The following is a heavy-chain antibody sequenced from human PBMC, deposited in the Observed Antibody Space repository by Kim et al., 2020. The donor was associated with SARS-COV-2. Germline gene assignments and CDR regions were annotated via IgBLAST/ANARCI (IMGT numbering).Heavy chain of an antibody. J-gene: IGHJ5*02. Sequence: GGSLRLSCVGSGFSFRNYGIHWVRQARGKGLEWVAVISYDGINKFYGDSVEGRFTISRDDSRNTVYLQITSVRVEDTALYYCARDSLNGFGSGMLHNWFDPGGQGTVGNVSS. D-gene: IGHD3-10*01. CDR2: ISYDGINK. CDR1: GFSFRNYG. CDR3: ARDSLNGFGSGMLHNWFDP. V-gene: IGHV3-33*05.